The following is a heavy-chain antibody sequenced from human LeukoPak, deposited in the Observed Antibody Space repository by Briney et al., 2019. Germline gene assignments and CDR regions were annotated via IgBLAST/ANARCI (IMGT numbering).Heavy chain of an antibody. V-gene: IGHV3-23*01. CDR1: GFTFSSYA. CDR3: ARLNDFWSGNYYYYYMDV. Sequence: PGGSLRLSCAASGFTFSSYAMSWVRQAPGKGLEWVSAISGSGGSTYYADSVKGRFTISRDNSKNTLYLQMNSLRAEDTAVYYCARLNDFWSGNYYYYYMDVWGKGTTVTVSS. CDR2: ISGSGGST. D-gene: IGHD3-3*01. J-gene: IGHJ6*03.